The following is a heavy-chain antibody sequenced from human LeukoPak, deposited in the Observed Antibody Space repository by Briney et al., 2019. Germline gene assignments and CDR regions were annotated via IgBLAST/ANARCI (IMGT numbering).Heavy chain of an antibody. CDR2: IYSSGST. D-gene: IGHD4-11*01. Sequence: SETLSLTCTVSGGSISGHYWTWIRQPPGKGLEWIGSIYSSGSTYYNPSLKSRVTISADTSKNQFSLRLTSVTAADTAVHYCARRVTATVPWDWGQGTLVTVSS. J-gene: IGHJ1*01. CDR3: ARRVTATVPWD. CDR1: GGSISGHY. V-gene: IGHV4-59*05.